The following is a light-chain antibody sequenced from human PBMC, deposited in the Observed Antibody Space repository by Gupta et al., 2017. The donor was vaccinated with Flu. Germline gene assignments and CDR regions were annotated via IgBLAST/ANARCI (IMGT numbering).Light chain of an antibody. Sequence: DIQMTQSPSSLSASVGDRVVITCQASQDLRNYLNWYPQKPGKAPKLLIYDASKVETGVPSRFSGSRSGTDFTFTISSRQPEDFATYYCQQEDNLRLTFGRGPKVQIK. CDR1: QDLRNY. V-gene: IGKV1-33*01. CDR3: QQEDNLRLT. CDR2: DAS. J-gene: IGKJ4*01.